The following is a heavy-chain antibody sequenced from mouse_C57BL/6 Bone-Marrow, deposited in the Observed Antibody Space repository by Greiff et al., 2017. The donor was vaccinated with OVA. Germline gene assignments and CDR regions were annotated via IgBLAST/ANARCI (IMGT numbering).Heavy chain of an antibody. J-gene: IGHJ4*01. CDR1: GFTFSSYA. CDR3: ARDRYYYGSGDD. D-gene: IGHD1-1*01. V-gene: IGHV5-4*01. Sequence: DVKLVESGGGLVKPGGSLKLSCAASGFTFSSYAMSWVRQTPEKRLEWVATISDGGSYTYYPDNVKGRFTISRDNAKNNLYLQMSHLKSEDTAMYYCARDRYYYGSGDDWGQGTSVTVSS. CDR2: ISDGGSYT.